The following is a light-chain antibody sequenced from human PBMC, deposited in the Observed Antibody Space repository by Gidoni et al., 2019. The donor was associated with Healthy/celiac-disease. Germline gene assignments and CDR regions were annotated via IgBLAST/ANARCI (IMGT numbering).Light chain of an antibody. J-gene: IGLJ2*01. CDR2: DVS. V-gene: IGLV2-11*01. CDR3: CSYAGSYTLRV. Sequence: QSVLTQPRSVSGSPGPPVTISCTGTSSDVGGYNYVSWYQQHPGKAPELMIYDVSKRPSGVPDRFSGSKSGNTASLTISGLQAEDEADYYCCSYAGSYTLRVFGGGTKLTVL. CDR1: SSDVGGYNY.